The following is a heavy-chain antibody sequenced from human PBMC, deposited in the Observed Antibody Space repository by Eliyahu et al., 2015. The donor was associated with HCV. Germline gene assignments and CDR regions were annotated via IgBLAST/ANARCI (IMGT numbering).Heavy chain of an antibody. CDR1: GASISSYY. J-gene: IGHJ5*02. CDR3: ASGGGGIAVAGTGGWFDP. D-gene: IGHD6-19*01. Sequence: QVQLQESGPGLVKPSETLSLTCTVSGASISSYYWSWIRQPPGKGLEWIAYIYYRGSTNYNPSLKSRVTISLDTSKNQFSLKMSSVTAADTAVYYCASGGGGIAVAGTGGWFDPWGQGTLVTVSS. CDR2: IYYRGST. V-gene: IGHV4-59*01.